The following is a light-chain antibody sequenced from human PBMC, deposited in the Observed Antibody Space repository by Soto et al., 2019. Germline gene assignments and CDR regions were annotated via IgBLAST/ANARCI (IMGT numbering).Light chain of an antibody. CDR1: QSISSW. CDR2: KAS. J-gene: IGKJ1*01. Sequence: DIQMTQSPSTLSASVGDRVTITCRASQSISSWLAWYQQKPGKAPNLLIHKASTLLSGVPSRFSGSGSGTEFTLTISSLHPDDFATYYRQQYNTHRAWTFGQGTKVEIK. CDR3: QQYNTHRAWT. V-gene: IGKV1-5*03.